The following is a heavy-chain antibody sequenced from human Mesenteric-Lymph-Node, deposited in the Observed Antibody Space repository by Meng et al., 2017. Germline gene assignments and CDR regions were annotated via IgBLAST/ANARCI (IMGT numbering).Heavy chain of an antibody. CDR1: GGSISSNVW. CDR3: ASRLVGLRTYYFDN. D-gene: IGHD3-9*01. J-gene: IGHJ4*02. Sequence: VQLPESGPGLVKPSGTLSLTCAVSGGSISSNVWWSWVRRTPAKGLEWIGEVYHSGSPNYNPSLMSRVTISVDKSKNHFSLNVNSVTAADTAVYYCASRLVGLRTYYFDNWGQGTLVTVSS. V-gene: IGHV4-4*02. CDR2: VYHSGSP.